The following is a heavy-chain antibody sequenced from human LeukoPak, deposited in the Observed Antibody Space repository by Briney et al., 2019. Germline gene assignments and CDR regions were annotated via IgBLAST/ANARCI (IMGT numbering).Heavy chain of an antibody. Sequence: GGSLRLSCAASGFIFTSYDMHWVRQAPGQGLEWVSAIGTAGDTYYPGSVKGRFTISRDNAKNSLYLQMNSLRAEDTAVYYCARAHYDILAGSSLLYFQHWGQGTLVTVSS. J-gene: IGHJ1*01. CDR3: ARAHYDILAGSSLLYFQH. CDR1: GFIFTSYD. D-gene: IGHD3-9*01. CDR2: IGTAGDT. V-gene: IGHV3-13*04.